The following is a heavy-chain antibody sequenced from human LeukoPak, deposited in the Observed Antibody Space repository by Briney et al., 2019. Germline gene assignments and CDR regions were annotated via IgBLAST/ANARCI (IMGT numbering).Heavy chain of an antibody. CDR1: SGSFSGNF. Sequence: TSETLSLTCAVYSGSFSGNFWTYIRQPPVKGLEWIGEINHRGSTNYNPSLKSRVTISVDTSKNQFSLKLTSVTAADTAVYFCARGSLFYGDSSAYFDYWGQGTLVTVSS. CDR2: INHRGST. D-gene: IGHD4-17*01. CDR3: ARGSLFYGDSSAYFDY. V-gene: IGHV4-34*01. J-gene: IGHJ4*02.